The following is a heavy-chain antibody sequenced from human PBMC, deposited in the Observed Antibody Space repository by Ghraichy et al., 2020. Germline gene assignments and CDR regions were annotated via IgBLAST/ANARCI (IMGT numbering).Heavy chain of an antibody. Sequence: LSLTCTVSGGSISSSSYYWGWVRQPPGKGLEWIASIYYSGSTYYNPSLKSRVTISADTSKNQFSLKLRSVTAADTAVYYCAVIAASGHWGQGTLVTVSS. J-gene: IGHJ4*02. CDR3: AVIAASGH. V-gene: IGHV4-39*01. CDR1: GGSISSSSYY. D-gene: IGHD6-13*01. CDR2: IYYSGST.